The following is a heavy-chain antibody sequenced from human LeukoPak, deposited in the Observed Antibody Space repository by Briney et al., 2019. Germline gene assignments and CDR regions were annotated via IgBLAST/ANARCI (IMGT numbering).Heavy chain of an antibody. D-gene: IGHD2/OR15-2a*01. V-gene: IGHV3-13*01. CDR3: ARVLDDAFDI. Sequence: GGSLRLSCAASGFSFSSYDMHWVRQPTGKGLEWVSGIGTAGDTYYPGSVKGRFTISREIAKNSLHLQMNSLRAGDTAVYYCARVLDDAFDIWGQGTMVTVSS. CDR1: GFSFSSYD. CDR2: IGTAGDT. J-gene: IGHJ3*02.